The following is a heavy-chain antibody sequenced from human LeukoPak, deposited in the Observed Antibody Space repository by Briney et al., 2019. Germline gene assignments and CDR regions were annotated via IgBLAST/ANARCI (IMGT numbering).Heavy chain of an antibody. CDR3: ARDRGKDYFGD. CDR1: GLTFTNHG. D-gene: IGHD4-23*01. Sequence: PGGSLRLSCVTSGLTFTNHGFHWFRQAAGKGLEWVAFVRNDGFDTYHSNSVKGRFSISRDDSKNTVYLQMNSLRAEDTALYYCARDRGKDYFGDWGQGTQVTVSS. J-gene: IGHJ4*02. V-gene: IGHV3-30*02. CDR2: VRNDGFDT.